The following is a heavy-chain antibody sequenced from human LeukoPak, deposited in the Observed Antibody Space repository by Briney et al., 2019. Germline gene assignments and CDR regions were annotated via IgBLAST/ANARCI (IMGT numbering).Heavy chain of an antibody. J-gene: IGHJ4*02. V-gene: IGHV7-4-1*02. CDR3: ARALVGVTGYIAAAGTPGDY. CDR1: GYTFTSYA. Sequence: ASVKVSCKASGYTFTSYAMNWVRQAPGQGLEWMGWINTNTGNPTYAQGFTGRFVFPLDTSVSTAYLQISSLKAEDTAVYYCARALVGVTGYIAAAGTPGDYWGQGTLVTVSS. CDR2: INTNTGNP. D-gene: IGHD6-13*01.